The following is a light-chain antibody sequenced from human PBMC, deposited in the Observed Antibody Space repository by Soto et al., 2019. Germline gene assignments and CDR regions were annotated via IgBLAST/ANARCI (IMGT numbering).Light chain of an antibody. Sequence: IVMAQSPATLSVSLGERATLSCRASQTVGSNLAWYQHRPGQAPRLLIYGASTRATGIPARFSGGGSGTEFTLTISSLQSEDFAVYYCQQYDNWPPWTFGQGTKVDIK. J-gene: IGKJ1*01. V-gene: IGKV3-15*01. CDR1: QTVGSN. CDR2: GAS. CDR3: QQYDNWPPWT.